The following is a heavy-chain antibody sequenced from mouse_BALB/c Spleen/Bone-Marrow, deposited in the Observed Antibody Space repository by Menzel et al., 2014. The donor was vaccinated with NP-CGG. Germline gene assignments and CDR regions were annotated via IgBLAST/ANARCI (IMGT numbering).Heavy chain of an antibody. J-gene: IGHJ1*01. CDR3: ARDRNNDIHWYLDV. CDR1: GFTFSYYY. D-gene: IGHD2-12*01. Sequence: EVKLVESGGGLVQPGGSLILSCATSGFTFSYYYMSWVRQPPGKALEWLGFIRNKAKGYTTEYIPSVKGRFTISRDNSQSMLYLQMNTLRAEDSATYYCARDRNNDIHWYLDVWGAGTTVTVSS. V-gene: IGHV7-3*02. CDR2: IRNKAKGYTT.